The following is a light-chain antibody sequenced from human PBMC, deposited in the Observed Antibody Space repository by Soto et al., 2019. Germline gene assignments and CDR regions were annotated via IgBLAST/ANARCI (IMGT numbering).Light chain of an antibody. J-gene: IGKJ3*01. CDR1: QGIAFY. V-gene: IGKV1-27*01. CDR2: AAS. Sequence: DVQMTQSPSSLSASVGDTVTITCRASQGIAFYLAWFQQRPGKAPNLLISAASNLQSGVPSRFSGSGSGTDFTVTTSSLQPEDGATYDGQKYDTAPFTVGPGARVEVK. CDR3: QKYDTAPFT.